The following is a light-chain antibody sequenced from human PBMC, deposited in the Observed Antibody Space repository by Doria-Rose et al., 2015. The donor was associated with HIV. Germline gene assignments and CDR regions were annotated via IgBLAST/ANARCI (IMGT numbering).Light chain of an antibody. J-gene: IGKJ3*01. CDR1: QGISIY. Sequence: DIQVTQSPSSLSASVGDRVTITCRASQGISIYLAWYQQKPGKVPKLLIYAASTMQSGFPSRFSGSGSGTDFTLTISSLHPEDVATYYCQKYISAPFTFGPGTKVDIK. V-gene: IGKV1-27*01. CDR2: AAS. CDR3: QKYISAPFT.